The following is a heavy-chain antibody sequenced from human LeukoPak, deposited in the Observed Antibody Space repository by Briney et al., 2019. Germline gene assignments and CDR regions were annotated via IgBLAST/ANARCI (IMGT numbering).Heavy chain of an antibody. CDR3: AKYCSSTSWSSYISGFHYFDY. Sequence: GGSLRLSCAASGFTFSSYGMHWVRQAPGKGLEWVAVIRYDGSNKYYADSVKGRFTISRDNSKNTLYLQMNSLRAEDTAVYYCAKYCSSTSWSSYISGFHYFDYWGQGTLVTVSS. V-gene: IGHV3-30*02. D-gene: IGHD2-2*01. CDR2: IRYDGSNK. J-gene: IGHJ4*02. CDR1: GFTFSSYG.